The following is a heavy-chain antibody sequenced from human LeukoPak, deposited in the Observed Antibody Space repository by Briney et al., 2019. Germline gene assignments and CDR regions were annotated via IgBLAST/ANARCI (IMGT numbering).Heavy chain of an antibody. CDR3: ARGRCVGSTNCYYFDS. J-gene: IGHJ4*02. V-gene: IGHV1-8*01. Sequence: ASVKVSCKASGYTFTTYDINWVRQATGQGLEWMGWMNPNSGNTGYAQKFQGRVTIARDTSASTAYMELSSLRSEDTAVYYCARGRCVGSTNCYYFDSWGQGTLVTVSS. CDR2: MNPNSGNT. CDR1: GYTFTTYD. D-gene: IGHD2-2*01.